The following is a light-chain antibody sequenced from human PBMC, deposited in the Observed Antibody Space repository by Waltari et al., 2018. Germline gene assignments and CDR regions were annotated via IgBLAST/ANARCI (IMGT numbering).Light chain of an antibody. CDR3: QQGDSFPFT. CDR1: QGISKW. J-gene: IGKJ4*01. Sequence: DILMTKSPSSVSASVGDRVILPWRASQGISKWLAWYQQKPGKAPQLLVYGASTLQSGVPSRFSGSGSGAEFTLTINNLRPEDSATYFCQQGDSFPFTFGGGTKVEIQ. V-gene: IGKV1-12*01. CDR2: GAS.